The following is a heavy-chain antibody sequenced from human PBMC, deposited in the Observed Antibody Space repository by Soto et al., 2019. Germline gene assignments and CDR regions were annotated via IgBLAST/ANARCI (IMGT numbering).Heavy chain of an antibody. CDR2: ISYDGGNE. Sequence: QVQLVESGGGVVQPGRSLRLSCAASGFNFDVYAMHWVRQAPGKGLEWVAIISYDGGNEYYADSVKGRFTISRDNSRNTLSLQINSLRAEDTAVYYCARDMGSHSQFIFEYWGQGALVTVSS. J-gene: IGHJ4*02. D-gene: IGHD3-10*01. V-gene: IGHV3-30-3*01. CDR1: GFNFDVYA. CDR3: ARDMGSHSQFIFEY.